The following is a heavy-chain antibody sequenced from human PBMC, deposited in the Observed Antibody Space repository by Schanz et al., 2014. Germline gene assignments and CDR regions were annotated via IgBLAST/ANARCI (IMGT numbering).Heavy chain of an antibody. J-gene: IGHJ5*02. CDR3: ARDDRFVEWSLLGS. D-gene: IGHD3-3*01. Sequence: QVHLVQSGAEVKKPGASVKVSCKASGYIFTSYSMHWVRQAPGQGLEWLGIINPSGVSTSSAQEFQGRVTMTRDTSISTAYMELSRLRSDDTAVYYCARDDRFVEWSLLGSWGQGTLVTVSS. V-gene: IGHV1-46*01. CDR1: GYIFTSYS. CDR2: INPSGVST.